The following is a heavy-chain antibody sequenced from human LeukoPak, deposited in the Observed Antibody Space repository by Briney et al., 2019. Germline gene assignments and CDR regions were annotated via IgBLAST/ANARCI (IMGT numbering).Heavy chain of an antibody. D-gene: IGHD2-2*01. J-gene: IGHJ6*03. CDR1: GGSISSYY. CDR3: ARAPAGGYCSSTSCPGHYYYYYYMDV. V-gene: IGHV4-59*01. CDR2: IYYSGST. Sequence: SETLSLTCTVSGGSISSYYWSWIRQPPGKGLEWIGYIYYSGSTNYNPSLKSRVTISVDTSKNQFSLKLSSVTAADTAVYYCARAPAGGYCSSTSCPGHYYYYYYMDVWGKGTTVTVSS.